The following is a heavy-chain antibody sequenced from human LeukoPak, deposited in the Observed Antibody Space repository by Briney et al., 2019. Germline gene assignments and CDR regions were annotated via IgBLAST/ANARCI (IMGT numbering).Heavy chain of an antibody. CDR2: ISTDNGDT. CDR3: ARDRLTGRYGMDV. J-gene: IGHJ6*02. V-gene: IGHV1-18*01. CDR1: GYTFTTYG. D-gene: IGHD1-14*01. Sequence: ASVKVSCKSSGYTFTTYGITWVRQAPGQGLEWMGWISTDNGDTNYAQKLQGRVTMTTDTSTSTAYMELRSLRSDDTAVYYCARDRLTGRYGMDVWGQGTTVTVSS.